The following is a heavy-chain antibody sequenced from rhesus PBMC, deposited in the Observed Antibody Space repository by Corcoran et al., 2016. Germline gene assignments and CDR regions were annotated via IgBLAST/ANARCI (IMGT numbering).Heavy chain of an antibody. CDR2: IYGVSGST. CDR3: ARLDGNWSDS. Sequence: QVQLQESGPGLVKPSETLSLTCAVSDGSISSSNWWSWIRRSPGKGLEWIGYIYGVSGSTSYNPSLKSRVTISTDTCKNQFSLKLSSVTAADTAVYYCARLDGNWSDSWGQGVVVTVSS. V-gene: IGHV4S7*01. D-gene: IGHD4-35*01. J-gene: IGHJ6*01. CDR1: DGSISSSNW.